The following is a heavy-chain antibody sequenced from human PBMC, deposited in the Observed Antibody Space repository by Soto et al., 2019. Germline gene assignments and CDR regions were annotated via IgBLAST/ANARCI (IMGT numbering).Heavy chain of an antibody. CDR1: GFAVSNNY. V-gene: IGHV3-53*01. J-gene: IGHJ4*02. CDR3: ARAGSPFDSDSSGYWGFDH. CDR2: VYSGGTT. Sequence: PGGSLRLSCVDSGFAVSNNYRNWVRQAPGKGLEWVSVVYSGGTTYYADSVRGRFTVSRDDSKNTLFLQMSSLRAEDTAVYYCARAGSPFDSDSSGYWGFDHWGQGTLVTVSS. D-gene: IGHD3-22*01.